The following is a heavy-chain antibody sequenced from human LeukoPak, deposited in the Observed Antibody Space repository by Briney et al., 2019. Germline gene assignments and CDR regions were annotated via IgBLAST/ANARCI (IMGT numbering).Heavy chain of an antibody. CDR2: IIPIFGTA. V-gene: IGHV1-69*13. D-gene: IGHD3-10*01. Sequence: ASVKVSCKASGYTFTSYAMNWVRQAPGQGLEWMGGIIPIFGTANYAQKFQGRVTITADESTSTAYMELSSLRSEDTAVYYCARVRRSGTTYGSPNSTDYYGMDVWGQGTTVTVSS. CDR3: ARVRRSGTTYGSPNSTDYYGMDV. CDR1: GYTFTSYA. J-gene: IGHJ6*02.